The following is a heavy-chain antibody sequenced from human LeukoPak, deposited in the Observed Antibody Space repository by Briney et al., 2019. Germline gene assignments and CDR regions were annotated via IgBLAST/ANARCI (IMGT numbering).Heavy chain of an antibody. Sequence: PGGSLRLSCAASGFTFSDYYMSWIRQAPGKGLEWVSYISSSGSTIYYADSVKGRFTISRDNAKNSLYLQMNSLRAEDTAVYYCARHHEGYNWNDVGWFDPWGQGTLVTVSS. CDR3: ARHHEGYNWNDVGWFDP. CDR1: GFTFSDYY. D-gene: IGHD1-1*01. V-gene: IGHV3-11*01. J-gene: IGHJ5*02. CDR2: ISSSGSTI.